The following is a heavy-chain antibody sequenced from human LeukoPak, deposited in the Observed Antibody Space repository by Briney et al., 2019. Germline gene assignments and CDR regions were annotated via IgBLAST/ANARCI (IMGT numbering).Heavy chain of an antibody. V-gene: IGHV3-30*04. CDR3: ARLISTGSYTTDF. CDR1: GFTFSPYA. D-gene: IGHD3-9*01. J-gene: IGHJ4*02. CDR2: ISFDGSNT. Sequence: GGSLRLSCAASGFTFSPYAMHWVRQAPGKGLEWEAFISFDGSNTSYADSVKGRFTISRDNSKKTLFLQMSGLRTEDTAVYYCARLISTGSYTTDFWGQGTLVTVSS.